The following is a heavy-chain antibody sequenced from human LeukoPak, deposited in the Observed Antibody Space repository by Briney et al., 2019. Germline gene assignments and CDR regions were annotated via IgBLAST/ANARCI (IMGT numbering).Heavy chain of an antibody. CDR1: GVSISSTGYF. Sequence: SQTLSLTCTVSGVSISSTGYFWNWIRQHPGKGLEWIGYIFYSGSTNYNPSLKSRVTISVDTSKNQFSLKLSSVTAAGTAVYYCATTRRGDSSGYYYGQGDYWGQGTLVTVSS. CDR2: IFYSGST. J-gene: IGHJ4*02. D-gene: IGHD3-22*01. V-gene: IGHV4-31*03. CDR3: ATTRRGDSSGYYYGQGDY.